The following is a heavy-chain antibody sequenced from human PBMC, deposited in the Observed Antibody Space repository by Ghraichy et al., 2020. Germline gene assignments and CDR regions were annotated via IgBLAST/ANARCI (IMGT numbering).Heavy chain of an antibody. CDR2: INPNSGGT. Sequence: SVKVSCKASGYTFTGYYMHWVRQAPGQGLEWMGWINPNSGGTNYAQKFQGRVTMTRDTSISTAYMELSRLRSDDTAVYYCARGYSSGFSPVDYWGQGTLVTVSS. CDR3: ARGYSSGFSPVDY. D-gene: IGHD6-19*01. J-gene: IGHJ4*02. V-gene: IGHV1-2*02. CDR1: GYTFTGYY.